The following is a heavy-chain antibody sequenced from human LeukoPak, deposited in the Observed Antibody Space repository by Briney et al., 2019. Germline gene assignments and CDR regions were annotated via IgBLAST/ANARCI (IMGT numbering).Heavy chain of an antibody. D-gene: IGHD5-12*01. CDR3: ARDGVGYGFDP. CDR2: IYYSGST. V-gene: IGHV4-59*01. J-gene: IGHJ5*02. Sequence: SETLSLTCTVSGGSISSYYWSWIRQPPGKGLEWIGYIYYSGSTNYNPSLKSRVTISVDTSKNQFSLKLSSVTAADTAVYYCARDGVGYGFDPWGQGTLVTVSS. CDR1: GGSISSYY.